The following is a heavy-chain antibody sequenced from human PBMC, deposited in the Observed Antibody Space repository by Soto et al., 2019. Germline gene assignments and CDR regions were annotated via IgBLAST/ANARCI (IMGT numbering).Heavy chain of an antibody. CDR2: IYPGDSDT. CDR3: AREGGIAAAGTWYYYGMDV. V-gene: IGHV5-51*01. D-gene: IGHD6-13*01. CDR1: GYSFTSYW. J-gene: IGHJ6*02. Sequence: RGESLKISCKGSGYSFTSYWIGWVRQMPGKGLEWMGIIYPGDSDTRYSPSFQGQVTISADKSISTAYLQWSSLKASDTAMYYCAREGGIAAAGTWYYYGMDVWGQGTTVTVSS.